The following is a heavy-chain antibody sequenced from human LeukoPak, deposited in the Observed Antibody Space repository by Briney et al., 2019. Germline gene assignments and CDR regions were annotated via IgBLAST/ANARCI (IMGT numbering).Heavy chain of an antibody. CDR3: AREGSLNNKDAFDF. J-gene: IGHJ3*01. CDR2: IGTAGNT. Sequence: PGGSLRLSCAASGFTFSDYEMHWVRQVIGEGLEWVSAIGTAGNTFYADSVKGRFTISRESARNSFYLQMNSLRAGDTAVYYCAREGSLNNKDAFDFWGQGTMVTVSS. V-gene: IGHV3-13*04. CDR1: GFTFSDYE. D-gene: IGHD1/OR15-1a*01.